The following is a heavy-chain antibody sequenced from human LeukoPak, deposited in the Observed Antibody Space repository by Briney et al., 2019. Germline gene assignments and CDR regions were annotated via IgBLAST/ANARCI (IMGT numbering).Heavy chain of an antibody. CDR3: AREGGCSGGSCSAFDL. V-gene: IGHV4-4*02. CDR2: IYTGST. D-gene: IGHD2-15*01. CDR1: GGSVSSNNW. Sequence: SGTLSLTCGVSGGSVSSNNWWTWVRQSPGKGLEWIGEIYTGSTNYNPSLKSRVTMSMDKSKNELSLRLASVTAADTAVYFCAREGGCSGGSCSAFDLWGQGTLVIVSS. J-gene: IGHJ4*02.